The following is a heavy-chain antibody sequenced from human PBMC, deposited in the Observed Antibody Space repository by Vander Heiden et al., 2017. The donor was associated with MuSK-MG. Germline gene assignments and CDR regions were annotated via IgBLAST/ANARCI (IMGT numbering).Heavy chain of an antibody. CDR3: ARDRGWFVFDY. CDR2: IKEDGSDK. J-gene: IGHJ4*02. D-gene: IGHD3-10*01. V-gene: IGHV3-7*01. CDR1: GFAFSSYW. Sequence: DVQLVESGGGLVQRGGSLSLSCAASGFAFSSYWVTWVRQAPGKGLEWVANIKEDGSDKYYVDSVKGRFTISRDNAKNSLYLQMDSLSAEDTAVYYCARDRGWFVFDYWGQGTLVTVSS.